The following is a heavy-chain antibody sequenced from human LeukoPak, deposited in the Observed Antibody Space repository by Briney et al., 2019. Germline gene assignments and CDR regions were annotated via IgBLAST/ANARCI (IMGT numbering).Heavy chain of an antibody. CDR2: INPNSGGT. Sequence: GASVTVSCKASGYTFTGYYMHWVRQAPGQGLEWMGWINPNSGGTNYAQKFQGRVTMTRDTSISTAYMELSRLRSDDTAVYYCARIEGGYDFEPLDAFDIWGQGTMVTVSS. J-gene: IGHJ3*02. CDR3: ARIEGGYDFEPLDAFDI. V-gene: IGHV1-2*02. CDR1: GYTFTGYY. D-gene: IGHD5-12*01.